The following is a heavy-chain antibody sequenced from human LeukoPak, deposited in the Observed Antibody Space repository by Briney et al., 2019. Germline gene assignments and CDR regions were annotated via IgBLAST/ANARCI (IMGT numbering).Heavy chain of an antibody. D-gene: IGHD6-6*01. V-gene: IGHV3-23*01. Sequence: PGGSLSLSCAASGFTFSSYAMSWVRQAPGKGLEWVSAISGSGGSTYYADSVKGRFTISRDNSKNTLYLQMNSLRAEDTAVYYCAKGPIAARNNWFDPWGQGTLVTVSS. CDR2: ISGSGGST. CDR3: AKGPIAARNNWFDP. J-gene: IGHJ5*02. CDR1: GFTFSSYA.